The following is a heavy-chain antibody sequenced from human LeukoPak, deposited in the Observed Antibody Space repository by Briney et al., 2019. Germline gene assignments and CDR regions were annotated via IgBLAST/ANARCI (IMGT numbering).Heavy chain of an antibody. V-gene: IGHV4-39*01. D-gene: IGHD3-9*01. J-gene: IGHJ4*02. CDR3: ARHKPTYFHWLFLFDY. CDR1: GGSISSYY. CDR2: IYYSGST. Sequence: KPSETLSLTCTVSGGSISSYYWGWIRQPPGKGLEWIGSIYYSGSTYYNPSLKSRVTISVDTSKNQFSLKLSSVTAADTAVYYCARHKPTYFHWLFLFDYWGQGTLVTVSS.